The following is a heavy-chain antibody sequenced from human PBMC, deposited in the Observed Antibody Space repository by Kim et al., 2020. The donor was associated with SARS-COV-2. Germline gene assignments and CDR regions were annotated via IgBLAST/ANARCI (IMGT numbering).Heavy chain of an antibody. CDR3: ARVPYYYGSGSYFYFDY. Sequence: PKSRVTISVDTSKNQFSLKLSSVTAADTAVYYCARVPYYYGSGSYFYFDYWGQGTLVTVSS. D-gene: IGHD3-10*01. J-gene: IGHJ4*02. V-gene: IGHV4-34*01.